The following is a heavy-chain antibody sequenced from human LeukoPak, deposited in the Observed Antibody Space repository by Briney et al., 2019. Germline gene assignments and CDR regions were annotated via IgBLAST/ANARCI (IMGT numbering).Heavy chain of an antibody. CDR2: IYSGSNT. D-gene: IGHD1-26*01. Sequence: GGSLRLSCAASGFTVNTYYMTWLRQAPGKGLEWVSVIYSGSNTYYADSVRGRFTISRDNSKNTLYLQMNSLRAEDTAVYYCARIMLSWREFDCWGQGTLVTVSS. CDR3: ARIMLSWREFDC. CDR1: GFTVNTYY. V-gene: IGHV3-53*01. J-gene: IGHJ4*02.